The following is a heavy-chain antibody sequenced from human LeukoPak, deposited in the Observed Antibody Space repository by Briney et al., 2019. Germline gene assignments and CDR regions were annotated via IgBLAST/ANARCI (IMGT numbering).Heavy chain of an antibody. CDR1: GGSISSGGYS. D-gene: IGHD4-23*01. CDR2: IYHSGST. Sequence: SETLSLTCAVSGGSISSGGYSWSWIRQPPGMGLEWIGYIYHSGSTYYNPSLKSRVTISVDRSKNQFSLKLSSVTATDTAVYYCARDYGGEYFQHWGQGTLVTVSS. V-gene: IGHV4-30-2*01. CDR3: ARDYGGEYFQH. J-gene: IGHJ1*01.